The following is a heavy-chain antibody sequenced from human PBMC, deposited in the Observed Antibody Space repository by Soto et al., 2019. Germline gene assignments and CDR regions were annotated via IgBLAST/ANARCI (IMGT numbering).Heavy chain of an antibody. Sequence: QVQLVESGGGVVQPGRSLRLSCSASGFPFSTYGMHWVRQAPGKGLEWVAVISYDGRHEYYADSVKGRFTISRDNSKNMLYLEITSLRSEDTARYYCAKKDITLVREVVSSAPVYPYDHHGLDFWGRGTTVTVST. CDR1: GFPFSTYG. V-gene: IGHV3-30*18. J-gene: IGHJ6*01. CDR3: AKKDITLVREVVSSAPVYPYDHHGLDF. D-gene: IGHD3-10*01. CDR2: ISYDGRHE.